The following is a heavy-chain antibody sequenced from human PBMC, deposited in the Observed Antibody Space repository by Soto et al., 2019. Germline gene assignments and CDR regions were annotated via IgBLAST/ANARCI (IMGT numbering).Heavy chain of an antibody. CDR1: GFTFSSYS. CDR2: ISSSSSTI. D-gene: IGHD2-15*01. V-gene: IGHV3-48*01. CDR3: ARGNLRYCSGGSCNYYYMDV. J-gene: IGHJ6*03. Sequence: GGSLRLSCAASGFTFSSYSMNWVRQAPGKGLEWVSYISSSSSTIYYADSAKGRFTISSDNAKNSLYLQMNSLRAEDTAVYYCARGNLRYCSGGSCNYYYMDVWGKGTTVTVSS.